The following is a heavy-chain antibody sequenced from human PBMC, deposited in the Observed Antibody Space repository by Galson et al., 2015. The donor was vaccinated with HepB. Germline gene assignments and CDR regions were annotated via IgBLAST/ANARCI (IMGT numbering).Heavy chain of an antibody. V-gene: IGHV3-30*18. J-gene: IGHJ4*02. CDR2: ISNDGHNK. CDR1: GFTFNNYG. CDR3: AKGRYPYYDFWTGSYLVDY. D-gene: IGHD3-3*01. Sequence: SLRLSCAASGFTFNNYGMHWVRQAPGKGLEWVAVISNDGHNKDYADSVKGRFTISRDNSKNTLYLQMNSLRAEDTAVYYCAKGRYPYYDFWTGSYLVDYWGQGTLVTVSS.